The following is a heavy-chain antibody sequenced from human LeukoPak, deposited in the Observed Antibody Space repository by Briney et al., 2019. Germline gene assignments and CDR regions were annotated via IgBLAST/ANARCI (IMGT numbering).Heavy chain of an antibody. J-gene: IGHJ1*01. CDR1: GDSITSDRYH. CDR3: ARGRNYDILTGYYAYFQH. CDR2: IYYTGST. V-gene: IGHV4-39*02. D-gene: IGHD3-9*01. Sequence: SETLTLTCSVSGDSITSDRYHRGWIRQSPGKGLEWIGSIYYTGSTYYNPSLESRVTISVDTSKNHVFLKLSSVTAADTAVYYCARGRNYDILTGYYAYFQHWGQGTLVTVSS.